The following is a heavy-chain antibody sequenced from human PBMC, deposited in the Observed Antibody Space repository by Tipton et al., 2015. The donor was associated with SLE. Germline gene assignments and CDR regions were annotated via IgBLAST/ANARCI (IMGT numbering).Heavy chain of an antibody. CDR1: GFTFSSYE. CDR2: ISSSGSTI. V-gene: IGHV3-48*03. D-gene: IGHD2-21*02. Sequence: SLRLSCAASGFTFSSYEMNWVRQAPGKGLEWVSYISSSGSTIYYADSVKGRFTISRDNSKNTLYLQMNSLRAEDTAVYYCAKDDGGLIVVVTAIQHWGQGTLVTVSS. CDR3: AKDDGGLIVVVTAIQH. J-gene: IGHJ1*01.